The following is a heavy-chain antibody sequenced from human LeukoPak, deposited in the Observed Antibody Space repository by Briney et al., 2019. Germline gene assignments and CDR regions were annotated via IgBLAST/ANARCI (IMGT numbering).Heavy chain of an antibody. D-gene: IGHD3-10*01. J-gene: IGHJ6*03. V-gene: IGHV4-39*01. CDR2: IYYSGST. CDR1: GGSISSSSYY. CDR3: ARHPMSPYGLVMDV. Sequence: SETLSLTCTVSGGSISSSSYYWGWIRQPPGKGLEWIGSIYYSGSTYYNPSLNSRFTISVDTSKNQFSLKLSSVTAADTAVYYCARHPMSPYGLVMDVWGKGTTVTVSS.